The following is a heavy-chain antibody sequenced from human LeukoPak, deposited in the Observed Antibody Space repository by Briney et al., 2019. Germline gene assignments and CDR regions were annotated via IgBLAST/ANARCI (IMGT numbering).Heavy chain of an antibody. CDR3: AREESGYSYGGPFDY. J-gene: IGHJ4*02. CDR1: GGTFSSYA. D-gene: IGHD5-18*01. CDR2: IIPIFGTA. V-gene: IGHV1-69*01. Sequence: SVKVSCKASGGTFSSYAISWVRQAPGQGLEWMGGIIPIFGTANYAQKFQGRVTITADESTSTAYMELSSLRSEDTAVYYCAREESGYSYGGPFDYWGQGTLVTVPS.